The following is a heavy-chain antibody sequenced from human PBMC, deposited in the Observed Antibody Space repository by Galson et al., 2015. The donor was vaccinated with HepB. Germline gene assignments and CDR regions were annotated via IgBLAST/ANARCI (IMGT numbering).Heavy chain of an antibody. CDR1: GGSISSYY. CDR3: ARGWYGDYSDNWFDP. CDR2: IYYSGST. V-gene: IGHV4-59*01. Sequence: LSLTCTVSGGSISSYYWSWIRQPPGKGLEWIGYIYYSGSTNYNPSLKSRVTISVDTSKNQFSLKLSSVTAADTAVYYCARGWYGDYSDNWFDPWGQGTLVTVSS. J-gene: IGHJ5*02. D-gene: IGHD4-17*01.